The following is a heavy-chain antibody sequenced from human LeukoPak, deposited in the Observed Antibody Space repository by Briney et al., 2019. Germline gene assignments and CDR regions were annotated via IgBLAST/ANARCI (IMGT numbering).Heavy chain of an antibody. CDR1: GGSISTHF. CDR2: VYPDGSP. D-gene: IGHD2/OR15-2a*01. J-gene: IGHJ4*02. CDR3: TRGLHTSLPFH. Sequence: SETLSLTCTVSGGSISTHFWSWIRQTAAKELEWIGRVYPDGSPNYNPSLESRVTMSRDTSQNQFSLKLSSVTAADTAVYYCTRGLHTSLPFHWGQGTLVTVSS. V-gene: IGHV4-4*07.